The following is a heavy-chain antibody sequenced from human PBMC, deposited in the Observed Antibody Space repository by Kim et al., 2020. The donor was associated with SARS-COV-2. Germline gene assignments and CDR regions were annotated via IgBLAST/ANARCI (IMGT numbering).Heavy chain of an antibody. Sequence: SETLSLTCAVYGGSFSGYYWSWIRRPPGKGLEWIGEINHSGSTNYNPSLKSRVTISVDTSKNQFSLKLSSVTAADTAVYYCARGVSSDSWYFDLWGRGTL. CDR2: INHSGST. CDR1: GGSFSGYY. V-gene: IGHV4-34*01. J-gene: IGHJ2*01. CDR3: ARGVSSDSWYFDL.